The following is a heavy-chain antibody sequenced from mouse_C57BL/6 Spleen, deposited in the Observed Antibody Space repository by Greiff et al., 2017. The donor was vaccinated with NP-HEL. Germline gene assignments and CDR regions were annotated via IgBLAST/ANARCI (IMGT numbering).Heavy chain of an antibody. CDR3: ARWLRRDWYFDV. CDR2: ISYSGST. J-gene: IGHJ1*03. Sequence: VQLKESGPGMVKPSQSLSLTCTVTGYSITSGYDWHWIRHFPGNKLEWMGYISYSGSTNYNPSLKSRISITHDTSKNHFFLKLNSVTTEDTATYYCARWLRRDWYFDVWGTGTTVTVSS. V-gene: IGHV3-1*01. CDR1: GYSITSGYD. D-gene: IGHD2-2*01.